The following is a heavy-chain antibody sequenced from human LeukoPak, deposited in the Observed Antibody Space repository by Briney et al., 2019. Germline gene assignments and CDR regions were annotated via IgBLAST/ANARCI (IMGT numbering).Heavy chain of an antibody. CDR3: ARGSDFGDC. D-gene: IGHD4-17*01. V-gene: IGHV4-59*01. CDR1: GGSISTYY. J-gene: IGHJ4*02. CDR2: IYISGTT. Sequence: SETLSLTCTVSGGSISTYYWSWIRQPPGQGLDWIGYIYISGTTNYNPSLKSRVTMSVDTSQNQLSMKLSSVTAADTAVYYCARGSDFGDCWGQGTLVTVSS.